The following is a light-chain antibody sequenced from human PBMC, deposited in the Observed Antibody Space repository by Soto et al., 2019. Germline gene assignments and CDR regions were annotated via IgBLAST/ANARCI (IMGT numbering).Light chain of an antibody. Sequence: EIVLTQSPGTLSLSPGERATLSCRASQSVSSSYLAWYQQKPGQAPRLLIYGASSRATGIPDRFSGSGSGTDFTLTISRLEPEDCAVYYCLQYGSSLYTFGQGTKLEIK. CDR3: LQYGSSLYT. CDR2: GAS. CDR1: QSVSSSY. V-gene: IGKV3-20*01. J-gene: IGKJ2*01.